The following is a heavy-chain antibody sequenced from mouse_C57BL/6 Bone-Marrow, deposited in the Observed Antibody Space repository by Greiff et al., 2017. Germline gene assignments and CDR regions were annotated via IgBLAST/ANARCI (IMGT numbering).Heavy chain of an antibody. CDR2: IDPSDSYT. CDR3: ARLESIVAMDY. CDR1: GYTFTSYW. D-gene: IGHD2-10*02. V-gene: IGHV1-50*01. J-gene: IGHJ4*01. Sequence: QVQLQQPGAELVKPGASVKLSCKASGYTFTSYWMQWVKQRPGQGLEWIGEIDPSDSYTNYNQKFKGKATLTVDTSSSTAYMQLSSLTSEDSAVYCCARLESIVAMDYGGQGTSVTVSS.